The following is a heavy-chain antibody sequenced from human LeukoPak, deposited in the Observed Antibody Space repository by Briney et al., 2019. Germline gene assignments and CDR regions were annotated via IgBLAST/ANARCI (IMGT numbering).Heavy chain of an antibody. J-gene: IGHJ6*03. V-gene: IGHV1-8*01. D-gene: IGHD1-7*01. CDR2: MNPNSGNT. CDR3: ARIGTTRRWGYYYYHMDV. Sequence: ASVKVSCKASGYTFTSYDINWVRQATGQGLEWMGWMNPNSGNTGYAQKFQGRVAMTRNTSISTAYMELSSLRSEDTAVYYCARIGTTRRWGYYYYHMDVWGKGTTVTVSS. CDR1: GYTFTSYD.